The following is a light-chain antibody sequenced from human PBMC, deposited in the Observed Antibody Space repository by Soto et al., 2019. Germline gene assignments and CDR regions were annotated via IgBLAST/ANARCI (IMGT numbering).Light chain of an antibody. Sequence: QSALTQPASVSGSPGQSITISCTGTSSDVGNYKYVSWYQQHPGKAPKLMIYEVSNRPSGVSNRFSGSKSGNTASLTISGLQAEDETDYYCFSYAGSNNPYVFGTGTKVTVL. V-gene: IGLV2-14*01. CDR2: EVS. J-gene: IGLJ1*01. CDR1: SSDVGNYKY. CDR3: FSYAGSNNPYV.